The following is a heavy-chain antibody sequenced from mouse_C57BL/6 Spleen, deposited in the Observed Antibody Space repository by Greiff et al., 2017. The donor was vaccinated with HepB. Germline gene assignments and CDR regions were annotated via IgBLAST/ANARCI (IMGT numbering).Heavy chain of an antibody. V-gene: IGHV5-9-1*02. J-gene: IGHJ4*01. CDR2: ISSDGDYI. CDR1: GFTFSSYA. D-gene: IGHD2-14*01. Sequence: EVKVEESGAGLVKPGGSLKLSCAASGFTFSSYAMSWVRQTPEKRLEWVAYISSDGDYIYYADTVKGRFTISRDKSRNNLYLQMNSLKSEDTAMYYCTRDRGYHGAMDDWGQGTSVTVSS. CDR3: TRDRGYHGAMDD.